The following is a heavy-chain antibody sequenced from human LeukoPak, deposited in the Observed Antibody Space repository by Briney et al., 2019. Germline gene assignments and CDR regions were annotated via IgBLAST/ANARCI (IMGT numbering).Heavy chain of an antibody. D-gene: IGHD2-2*01. CDR2: INHSGST. CDR1: GGSFSGYY. V-gene: IGHV4-34*01. J-gene: IGHJ4*02. Sequence: SETLSLTCAVYGGSFSGYYWSWIRQPPGKGLEWIGEINHSGSTNYNPSLKSRVTISVDTSKNQFSLKLSSVTAADTAVYYCARADLPAADFDYWGQGTLVTVSS. CDR3: ARADLPAADFDY.